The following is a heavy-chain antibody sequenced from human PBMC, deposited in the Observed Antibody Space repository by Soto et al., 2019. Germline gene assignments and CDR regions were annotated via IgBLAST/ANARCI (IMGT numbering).Heavy chain of an antibody. V-gene: IGHV1-3*01. Sequence: QVQLVQSGAEVKKPGASVKVSCKASGYTFTSYAMHWVRQAPGQRLEWMGWINAGNGNTKYSQKFQVRVTITRDTSASTAYMELSSLRSEDTAVYYCARAEGYCSGGSCYSGYFQHWGQGTLVTVSS. J-gene: IGHJ1*01. CDR1: GYTFTSYA. D-gene: IGHD2-15*01. CDR3: ARAEGYCSGGSCYSGYFQH. CDR2: INAGNGNT.